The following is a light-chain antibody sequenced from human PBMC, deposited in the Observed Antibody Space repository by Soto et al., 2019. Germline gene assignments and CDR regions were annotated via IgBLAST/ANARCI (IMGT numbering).Light chain of an antibody. CDR3: QQYGSSPRT. CDR2: GAS. J-gene: IGKJ3*01. V-gene: IGKV3-20*01. Sequence: EIVLTQSPGTLSLSPGERATLSCRASQSVSSSYLAWYQQKPGQAPRLLFYGASSRATGIPDRFSGSGSGTDVTLTISRLEPEDFAVYYCQQYGSSPRTFGPGTKVDIK. CDR1: QSVSSSY.